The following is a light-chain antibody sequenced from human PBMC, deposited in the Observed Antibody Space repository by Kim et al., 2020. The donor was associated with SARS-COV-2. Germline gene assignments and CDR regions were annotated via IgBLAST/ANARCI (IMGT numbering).Light chain of an antibody. CDR1: QSVKSN. CDR2: DAS. V-gene: IGKV3-15*01. J-gene: IGKJ1*01. CDR3: QQYNNWPPWT. Sequence: SPGNGVTHTCRDSQSVKSNVAWYQQTPGHAPRLNYYDASTRATGIPPRFSGSGSWTYFSRTISSLQSEDFAVYYCQQYNNWPPWTFGQGTKVDIK.